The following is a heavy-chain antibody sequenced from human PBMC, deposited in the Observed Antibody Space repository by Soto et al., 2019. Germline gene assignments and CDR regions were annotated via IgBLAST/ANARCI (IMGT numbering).Heavy chain of an antibody. V-gene: IGHV4-31*03. Sequence: LSLTCTGSCVSIISGGYYWSWIRQHPGKGLEWIGYIYYSGRTYYNPSLHSRVSIAVDTTENQFSLKLTSVTAADTSVYYCARGSFSSSSSWFDPWGRGTLVTVSS. D-gene: IGHD6-6*01. CDR1: CVSIISGGYY. CDR3: ARGSFSSSSSWFDP. J-gene: IGHJ5*02. CDR2: IYYSGRT.